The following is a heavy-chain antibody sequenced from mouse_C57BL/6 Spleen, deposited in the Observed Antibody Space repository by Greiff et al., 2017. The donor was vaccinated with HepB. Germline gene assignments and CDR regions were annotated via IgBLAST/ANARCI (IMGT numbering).Heavy chain of an antibody. CDR3: TTLITTGEGDY. D-gene: IGHD1-1*01. V-gene: IGHV14-1*01. CDR2: IDPEDGDT. CDR1: GFNIKDYY. Sequence: EVQLQQSGAELVRPGASVKLSCTASGFNIKDYYMHWVKQRPEQGLEWIGRIDPEDGDTEYAPKFQGKATMTADKSSNTAYLQLSSLTSEDTAVYYCTTLITTGEGDYWGQGTTLTVSS. J-gene: IGHJ2*01.